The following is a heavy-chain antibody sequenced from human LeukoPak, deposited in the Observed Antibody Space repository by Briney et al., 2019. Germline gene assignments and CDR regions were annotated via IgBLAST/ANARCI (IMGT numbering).Heavy chain of an antibody. CDR2: ISYDGSNK. CDR3: ARRSRYNWYYYGMDV. V-gene: IGHV3-30-3*01. CDR1: GFTFSSYA. Sequence: GGSLRLSCAASGFTFSSYAMHWVRQAPGKGLEWVAVISYDGSNKYYADSVKGRFTISRDNSKNTLYLQMNNLRAEDTAVYFCARRSRYNWYYYGMDVWGQGTTVTVSS. D-gene: IGHD1-1*01. J-gene: IGHJ6*02.